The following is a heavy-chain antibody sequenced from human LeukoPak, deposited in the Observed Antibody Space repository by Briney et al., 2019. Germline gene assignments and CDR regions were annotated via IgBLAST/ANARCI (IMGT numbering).Heavy chain of an antibody. V-gene: IGHV3-21*01. CDR2: ITSTSSYI. D-gene: IGHD5-24*01. Sequence: GGSLRLSCAASGFTFSNYNMNWVRQAPGKGLEWVSSITSTSSYIYYADSVKGRFTISRDNAKNSLYLQMNSLRAEDTAVYYCALGEMATPIDYWGQGSLVTVSS. CDR3: ALGEMATPIDY. J-gene: IGHJ4*02. CDR1: GFTFSNYN.